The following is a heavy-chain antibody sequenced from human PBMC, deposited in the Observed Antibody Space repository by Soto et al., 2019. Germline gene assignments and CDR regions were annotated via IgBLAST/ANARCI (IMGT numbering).Heavy chain of an antibody. CDR3: ARFSPPRKAYDSNPGWFAP. D-gene: IGHD3-22*01. CDR1: GGSISSGAYS. J-gene: IGHJ5*02. Sequence: PSETLSLTCAVSGGSISSGAYSWSWILQPPGKGLEWVGYIYHSGSNYYNPSLKSRVIISVDTSKNRFSLNLTSVTAADTAVYFCARFSPPRKAYDSNPGWFAPRGPG. CDR2: IYHSGSN. V-gene: IGHV4-30-2*01.